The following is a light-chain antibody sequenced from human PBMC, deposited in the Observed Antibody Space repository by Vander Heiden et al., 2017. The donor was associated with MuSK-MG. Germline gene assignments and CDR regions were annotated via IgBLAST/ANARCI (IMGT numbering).Light chain of an antibody. CDR2: DAS. CDR3: QQGSNWPIT. V-gene: IGKV3-11*01. J-gene: IGKJ5*01. Sequence: EIVLTQSPATLSLSPGETATLSCRASQSVSSDLAWYQQKPGQAPRLLIYDASSRATGIPARFSGSGSGTDFTLTISSLETEDFAVFYCQQGSNWPITFGQGTRLEIK. CDR1: QSVSSD.